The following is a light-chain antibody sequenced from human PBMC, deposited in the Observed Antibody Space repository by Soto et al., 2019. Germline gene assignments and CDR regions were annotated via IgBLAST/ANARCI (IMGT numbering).Light chain of an antibody. CDR1: QSLVHSDGIAY. CDR2: KVS. Sequence: DFVMSQTPLSSPVTLGQPASISCNSSQSLVHSDGIAYCSWFQQRPGRSPRRLIYKVSNRDSGVPARFSGSGSGTDFALKISRVEAEDVGVYYCMQGTHWPITFGQGTRLEIK. CDR3: MQGTHWPIT. V-gene: IGKV2-30*02. J-gene: IGKJ5*01.